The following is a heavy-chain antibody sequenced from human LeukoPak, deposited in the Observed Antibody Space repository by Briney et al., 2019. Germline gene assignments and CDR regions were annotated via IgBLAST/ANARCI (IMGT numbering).Heavy chain of an antibody. J-gene: IGHJ5*02. CDR2: ISAYNGDT. D-gene: IGHD6-19*01. Sequence: ASVKVSCKASGYIFTNYGFNWVRQAPGQGLEWMGWISAYNGDTNYAQRLQGRVTMTTDTSTTTAYMELRSLRSDDTAVYYCARAVGGGGWYLDPWGQGTLVTVSS. CDR3: ARAVGGGGWYLDP. CDR1: GYIFTNYG. V-gene: IGHV1-18*01.